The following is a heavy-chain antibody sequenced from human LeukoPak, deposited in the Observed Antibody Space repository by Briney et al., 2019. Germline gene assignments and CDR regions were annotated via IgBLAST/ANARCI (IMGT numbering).Heavy chain of an antibody. CDR3: VATMVRGVITGMDV. CDR2: IYSGGST. CDR1: GFTVSSNY. D-gene: IGHD3-10*01. J-gene: IGHJ6*04. V-gene: IGHV3-53*01. Sequence: GGSLRLSCAAPGFTVSSNYMSWVRQAPGKGLEWVSVIYSGGSTYYADSVKGRLTISRDNSKNTLYLQMNSLRAEDTAVYYCVATMVRGVITGMDVWGKGTTVTVSS.